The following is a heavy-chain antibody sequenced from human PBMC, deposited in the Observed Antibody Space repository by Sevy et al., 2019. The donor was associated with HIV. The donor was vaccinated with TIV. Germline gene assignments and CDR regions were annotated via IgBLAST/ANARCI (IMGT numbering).Heavy chain of an antibody. CDR1: GFTFSSYW. Sequence: GGSLRLSCAASGFTFSSYWMSWVRQAPGKGLDWVALISHDGINEYYADSVKGRFTISRDNSKNTVYLGMNRLRNEDTAIYFCANAYSGSYSHSYLYALDVWGQGTTVTVSS. D-gene: IGHD1-26*01. CDR2: ISHDGINE. CDR3: ANAYSGSYSHSYLYALDV. J-gene: IGHJ6*02. V-gene: IGHV3-30*18.